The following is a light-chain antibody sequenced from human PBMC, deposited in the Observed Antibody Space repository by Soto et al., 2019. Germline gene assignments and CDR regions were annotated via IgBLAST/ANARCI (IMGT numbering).Light chain of an antibody. J-gene: IGKJ4*01. Sequence: EIVLTQSPGTLSLSPGHRATLSCRASQSVSSNYLAWYQQKPGQAPRLLVYGASSRAAGIPGRFSGSGSGTDFTLTINSLEPEDCAVYYCHQYGSSPLTFGGGTKVEIK. V-gene: IGKV3-20*01. CDR2: GAS. CDR3: HQYGSSPLT. CDR1: QSVSSNY.